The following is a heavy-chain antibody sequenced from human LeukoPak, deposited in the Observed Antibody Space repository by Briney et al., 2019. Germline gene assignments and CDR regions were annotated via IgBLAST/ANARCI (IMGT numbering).Heavy chain of an antibody. V-gene: IGHV3-30-3*01. J-gene: IGHJ4*02. CDR3: ARDLRSLVATSFDY. D-gene: IGHD5-12*01. CDR1: GFTFSSYA. Sequence: QPGGSLRLSCAASGFTFSSYAMHWVRQAPGMGLEGVAVISYDGSNKYSADSVKGRFTISRDNSKNTLYLQMNSLRAEDTAVYYCARDLRSLVATSFDYWGQGTLVTVSS. CDR2: ISYDGSNK.